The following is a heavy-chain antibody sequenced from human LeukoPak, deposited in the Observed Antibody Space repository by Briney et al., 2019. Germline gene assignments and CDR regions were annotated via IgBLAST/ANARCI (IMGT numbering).Heavy chain of an antibody. CDR3: ARGVQWLVPLNI. J-gene: IGHJ3*02. CDR2: MNPNSGNT. CDR1: GYTFTSYD. D-gene: IGHD6-19*01. Sequence: ASVKVSCKASGYTFTSYDINWVRQATGQGLGWMGWMNPNSGNTGYAQKFQGRVTMTRNTSISTAYMKLSSLRSEDTAVYYCARGVQWLVPLNIWGQGTMVTVSS. V-gene: IGHV1-8*01.